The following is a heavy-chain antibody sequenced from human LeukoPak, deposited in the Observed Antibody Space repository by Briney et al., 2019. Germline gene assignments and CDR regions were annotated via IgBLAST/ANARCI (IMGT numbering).Heavy chain of an antibody. J-gene: IGHJ4*02. CDR1: GGSISSSSYY. CDR2: IYYSGST. V-gene: IGHV4-39*07. Sequence: SETLSLTCTVSGGSISSSSYYWGWIRQPPGKGLEWIGSIYYSGSTYYNPSLKSRVTISVDTPKNQFSLKLSSVTAADTAVYYCARGVLRYFDWLLPRYYFDYWGQGTLVTVSS. D-gene: IGHD3-9*01. CDR3: ARGVLRYFDWLLPRYYFDY.